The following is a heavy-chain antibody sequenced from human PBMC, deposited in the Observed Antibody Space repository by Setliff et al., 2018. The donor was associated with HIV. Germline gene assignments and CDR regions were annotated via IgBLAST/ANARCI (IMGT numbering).Heavy chain of an antibody. CDR1: GFTFSRYW. CDR2: IKEDGSVT. CDR3: ARDPGSSSGWWRNWFDP. J-gene: IGHJ5*02. V-gene: IGHV3-7*03. D-gene: IGHD6-19*01. Sequence: HPGGSLRLSCVASGFTFSRYWMSWVRQAPGKGLEFVANIKEDGSVTNYVDSVKGRFTISRDNAKNLVFLQMSSLRAEDTAAYYCARDPGSSSGWWRNWFDPWGQGTLVTVSS.